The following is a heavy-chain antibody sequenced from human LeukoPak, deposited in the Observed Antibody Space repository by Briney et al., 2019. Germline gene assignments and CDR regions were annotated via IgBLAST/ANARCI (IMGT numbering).Heavy chain of an antibody. Sequence: GGSLRLSCAASGFTFKNYWMHWVRQAPGKGPVWVSRINEDGSSTSYADSVKGRFTISRDDAKNTLYLQMNSLRAEDTAVYYCVRGGASTWSWGQGTLVTVSS. D-gene: IGHD2-15*01. V-gene: IGHV3-74*01. CDR1: GFTFKNYW. CDR2: INEDGSST. J-gene: IGHJ5*02. CDR3: VRGGASTWS.